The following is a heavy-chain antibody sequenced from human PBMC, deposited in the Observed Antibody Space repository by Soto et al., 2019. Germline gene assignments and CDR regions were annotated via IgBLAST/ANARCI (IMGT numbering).Heavy chain of an antibody. J-gene: IGHJ4*02. Sequence: PGGSLRLSCAASGFTFSDYYMSWIRQAPGKGLEWVSYISSSSSYTNYADSVKGRFTISRDNAKNSLYLQMNSLRAEDTAVYYCARGYSLLSSPTKWGQGTLVTVSS. V-gene: IGHV3-11*06. D-gene: IGHD5-18*01. CDR3: ARGYSLLSSPTK. CDR2: ISSSSSYT. CDR1: GFTFSDYY.